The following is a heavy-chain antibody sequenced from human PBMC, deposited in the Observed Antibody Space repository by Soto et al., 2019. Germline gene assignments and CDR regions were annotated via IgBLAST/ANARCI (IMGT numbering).Heavy chain of an antibody. D-gene: IGHD2-15*01. Sequence: AGSLSLSCAPSGFTLRDYAVHWVRQAPGKGLGWVAVISYDGNNQNYADSVKGRFTVSRDNSENTLYRQMNSLRAEDTAVYYCARAVVLVASPYYFDYWGQGTLVTVSS. V-gene: IGHV3-30-3*01. J-gene: IGHJ4*02. CDR3: ARAVVLVASPYYFDY. CDR2: ISYDGNNQ. CDR1: GFTLRDYA.